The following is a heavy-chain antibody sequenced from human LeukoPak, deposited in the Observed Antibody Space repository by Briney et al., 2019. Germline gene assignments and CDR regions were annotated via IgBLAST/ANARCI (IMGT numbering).Heavy chain of an antibody. J-gene: IGHJ6*02. CDR1: GGSFSRYY. D-gene: IGHD2-15*01. CDR2: SNHSGST. Sequence: SETLSLTCAVYGGSFSRYYWSWIRQPPGKGLEWIGESNHSGSTNYNPSLKSRVTITVDTSKNQFSLKLSSVTAADTAVYYCASQAYCSGGSCSSDRNHYYYGMDVWGQGTTVTVSS. CDR3: ASQAYCSGGSCSSDRNHYYYGMDV. V-gene: IGHV4-34*01.